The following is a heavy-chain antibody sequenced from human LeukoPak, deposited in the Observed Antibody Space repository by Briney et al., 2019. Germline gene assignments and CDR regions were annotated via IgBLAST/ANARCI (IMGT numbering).Heavy chain of an antibody. CDR3: ATEDSSDYYSFDY. D-gene: IGHD3-22*01. Sequence: GGSLRLSCAGSGFTFSSYAMSWVRQAPGKGLEWVSAISESGGYTKYADPVKGRFAISRDNSKNTLYLQMNSLKAEDTAAYYCATEDSSDYYSFDYWGQGTLVTVSS. J-gene: IGHJ4*02. V-gene: IGHV3-23*01. CDR1: GFTFSSYA. CDR2: ISESGGYT.